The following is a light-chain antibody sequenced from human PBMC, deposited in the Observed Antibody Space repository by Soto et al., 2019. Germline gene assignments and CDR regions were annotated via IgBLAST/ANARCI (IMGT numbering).Light chain of an antibody. CDR3: AAWDDSLNGLV. Sequence: QSVPTQPPSAPGTPGQKVTISFSGSRSRDGGSAVSGYRLSPGTAPKLLIYGNSQRPSGVPDRFSGSKPGTSASLAISWLQSEDEADYYCAAWDDSLNGLVFGGGTKVTVL. J-gene: IGLJ2*01. CDR2: GNS. CDR1: RSRDGGSA. V-gene: IGLV1-44*01.